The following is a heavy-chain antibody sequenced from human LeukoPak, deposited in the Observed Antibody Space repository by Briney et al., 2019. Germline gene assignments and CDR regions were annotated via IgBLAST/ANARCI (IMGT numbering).Heavy chain of an antibody. J-gene: IGHJ5*02. D-gene: IGHD2-15*01. CDR1: GGTFSSYA. Sequence: SVKVSCEASGGTFSSYAISWVRRAPGQGLEWMGGIIPIFGTANYAQKFQGRVTITADESTSTAYMELSSLRSEDTAVYYCARPGGLNWFDPWGQGTLVTVSS. V-gene: IGHV1-69*13. CDR2: IIPIFGTA. CDR3: ARPGGLNWFDP.